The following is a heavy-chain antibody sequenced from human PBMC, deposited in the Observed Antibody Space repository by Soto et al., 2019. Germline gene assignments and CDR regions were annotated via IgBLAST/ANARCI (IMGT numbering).Heavy chain of an antibody. CDR3: ARAHYYGSGSYYPFDY. CDR1: GGSISSYY. J-gene: IGHJ4*02. CDR2: IYYSGST. D-gene: IGHD3-10*01. V-gene: IGHV4-59*01. Sequence: TLSLTCTVSGGSISSYYWSWIRQPPGKGLEWIGYIYYSGSTNYNPSLKSRVTISVDTSKNQFSLKLSSVTAADTAVYYCARAHYYGSGSYYPFDYWGQGTLVTVSS.